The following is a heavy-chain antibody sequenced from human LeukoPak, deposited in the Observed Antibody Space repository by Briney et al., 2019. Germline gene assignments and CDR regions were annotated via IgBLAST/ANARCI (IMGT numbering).Heavy chain of an antibody. J-gene: IGHJ5*02. CDR3: ARDPGVLAVAGTLLNWFDP. D-gene: IGHD6-19*01. V-gene: IGHV1-69*05. CDR1: GGTFSSYA. Sequence: ASVKVSCKASGGTFSSYAISWVRQAPGQGLEWMGRIIPIFGTANYAQKFQGRVTITTDESTSTAYMELSSLRSEDTAVYYCARDPGVLAVAGTLLNWFDPWGQGTQVTVSS. CDR2: IIPIFGTA.